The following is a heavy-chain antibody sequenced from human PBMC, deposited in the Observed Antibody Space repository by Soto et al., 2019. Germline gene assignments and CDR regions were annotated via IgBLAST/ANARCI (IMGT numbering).Heavy chain of an antibody. CDR3: ARENCTNGVCYANSYGMDV. J-gene: IGHJ6*02. CDR1: GYSFTSYW. CDR2: IDPSDSYT. Sequence: GESLKISCKGSGYSFTSYWISWVRQMPGKGLEWMGRIDPSDSYTNYSPSFQGHVTISADKSISTAYLQWSSLKASDTAMYYCARENCTNGVCYANSYGMDVWGQGTTVTVSS. D-gene: IGHD2-8*01. V-gene: IGHV5-10-1*01.